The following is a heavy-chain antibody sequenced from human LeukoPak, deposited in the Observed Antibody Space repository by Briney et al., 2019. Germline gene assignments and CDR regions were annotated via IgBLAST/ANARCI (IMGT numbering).Heavy chain of an antibody. Sequence: PGGSLRLSCAASGFTFSGYAMSWVRQAPGKGLEWVSAISGSGGSTYYADSVKGRFTISRDNSKNTLYLQMNSLRAEDTAVYYCAKDPGYSSGPVPGDYWGQGTLVTVSS. CDR1: GFTFSGYA. CDR2: ISGSGGST. CDR3: AKDPGYSSGPVPGDY. J-gene: IGHJ4*02. D-gene: IGHD6-19*01. V-gene: IGHV3-23*01.